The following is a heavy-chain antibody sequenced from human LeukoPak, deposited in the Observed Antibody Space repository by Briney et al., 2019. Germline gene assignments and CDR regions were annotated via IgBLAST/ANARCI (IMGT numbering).Heavy chain of an antibody. CDR2: ITSSSSYI. D-gene: IGHD1-26*01. J-gene: IGHJ4*02. CDR1: GFTFSSYN. Sequence: PGGSLRLSCAASGFTFSSYNMNWVRQAPGKGLEWVSSITSSSSYIYYADSVKGRFTISRDNAKNTLYLQMNSLRAEDTAVYYCAKCIVGATAPFDYWGQGTLVTVSS. V-gene: IGHV3-21*04. CDR3: AKCIVGATAPFDY.